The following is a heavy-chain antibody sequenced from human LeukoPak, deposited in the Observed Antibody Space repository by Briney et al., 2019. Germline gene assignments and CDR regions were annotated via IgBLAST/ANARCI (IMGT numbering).Heavy chain of an antibody. V-gene: IGHV3-64*01. D-gene: IGHD3-3*01. J-gene: IGHJ4*02. CDR2: ISSNGGST. CDR1: GFTFSSYA. Sequence: GGSLRLSCAASGFTFSSYAMHWVRQAPGKGLDYVSAISSNGGSTYYANSVKGRFTISRDNSKNTLYLQMGSLRAEDMAVYYCARDSSPPYYDFWSGQGLFDYWGQGTLVTVSS. CDR3: ARDSSPPYYDFWSGQGLFDY.